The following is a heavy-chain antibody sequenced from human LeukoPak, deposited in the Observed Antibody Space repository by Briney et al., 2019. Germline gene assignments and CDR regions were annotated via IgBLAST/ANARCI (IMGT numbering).Heavy chain of an antibody. Sequence: GGSLRLSCAASGFTFSSCSMNWVRQAPGKGLEGVSSISSSGKYIHYADSVKGRFTISRDNAKNSLYPQRDSLRAEDSAVYYCARDGTGWSRDYWGQGTLVTVSS. V-gene: IGHV3-21*01. CDR1: GFTFSSCS. D-gene: IGHD1/OR15-1a*01. CDR3: ARDGTGWSRDY. CDR2: ISSSGKYI. J-gene: IGHJ4*02.